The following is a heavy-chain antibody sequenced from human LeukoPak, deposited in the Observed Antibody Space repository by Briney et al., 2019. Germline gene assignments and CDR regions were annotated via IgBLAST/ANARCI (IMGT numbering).Heavy chain of an antibody. CDR3: ARVYRNEEGFWTPNNYMDV. J-gene: IGHJ6*03. Sequence: GGSLRLSCAGAGFTFSDYSMNWVRQAPGKGLEWVSYISSGSSTIDNADSVKGRFTISRDNAKNSLYLQMNSLRAEDTAVYYCARVYRNEEGFWTPNNYMDVWGKGTTVTVSS. V-gene: IGHV3-48*01. CDR2: ISSGSSTI. CDR1: GFTFSDYS. D-gene: IGHD3/OR15-3a*01.